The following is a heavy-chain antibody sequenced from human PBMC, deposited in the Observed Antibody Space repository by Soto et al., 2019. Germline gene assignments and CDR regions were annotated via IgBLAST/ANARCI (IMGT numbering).Heavy chain of an antibody. J-gene: IGHJ4*02. D-gene: IGHD1-26*01. V-gene: IGHV4-30-4*01. Sequence: QVQLQESGPGLVKPSQTLSLTCTVSGGSISSGDYYWSWIRQPPGKGLEWIGYIYYSGSTYYNPSLKXXVXIXXDTSKNQFSLKLSSVTAADTAVYYCARVLLAQFDYWGQGTLVTVSS. CDR2: IYYSGST. CDR3: ARVLLAQFDY. CDR1: GGSISSGDYY.